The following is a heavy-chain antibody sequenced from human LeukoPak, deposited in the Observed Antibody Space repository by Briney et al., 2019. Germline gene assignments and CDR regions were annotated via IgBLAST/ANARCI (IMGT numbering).Heavy chain of an antibody. V-gene: IGHV1-18*01. D-gene: IGHD6-19*01. CDR2: ISAYNGNI. Sequence: ASVKVSCKASGYTFSSYGITWVRQAAGQGLEWMGWISAYNGNIKYAQNLQGRVSMTTDTATTTAYMELRSLRSDDTAVYYCARTPGIEVARGDFWGQGTLVTVSS. CDR1: GYTFSSYG. J-gene: IGHJ4*02. CDR3: ARTPGIEVARGDF.